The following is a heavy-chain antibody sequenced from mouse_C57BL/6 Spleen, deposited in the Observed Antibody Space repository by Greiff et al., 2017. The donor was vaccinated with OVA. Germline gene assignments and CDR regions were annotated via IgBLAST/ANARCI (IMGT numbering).Heavy chain of an antibody. D-gene: IGHD3-3*01. J-gene: IGHJ2*01. V-gene: IGHV1-50*01. CDR3: ASRRGLCPFDY. Sequence: QVQLQQSGAELVKPGASVKLSCKASGYTFTSYWMQWVKQRPGQGLEWIGEIDPSDSYTNYNQKFKGKATLTVDTSSSTAYMQLSSLTSEDSAVYYCASRRGLCPFDYWGQGTTLTVSS. CDR2: IDPSDSYT. CDR1: GYTFTSYW.